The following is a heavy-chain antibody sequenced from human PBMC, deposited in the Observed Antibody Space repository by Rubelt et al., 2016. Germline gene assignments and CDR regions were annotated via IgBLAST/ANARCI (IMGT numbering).Heavy chain of an antibody. V-gene: IGHV4-38-2*02. CDR1: GYSISSGYY. J-gene: IGHJ4*02. CDR3: ASRRYCSSTSCYTERYFDY. CDR2: IYHSGST. Sequence: QLQLQESGPGLVKPSETLSLTCTVSGYSISSGYYWGWIRQPPGKGLEWIGSIYHSGSTYYNPSLKSRVTISVVTSKNQFSLKLRSVTAADTAVYYCASRRYCSSTSCYTERYFDYWGQGTLVTVSS. D-gene: IGHD2-2*02.